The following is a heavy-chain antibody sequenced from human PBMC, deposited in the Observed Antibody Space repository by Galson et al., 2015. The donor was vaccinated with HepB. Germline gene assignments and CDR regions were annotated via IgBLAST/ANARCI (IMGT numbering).Heavy chain of an antibody. Sequence: SLRLSCAASGFTFRSYAMHWVRQAPGKGLEWVAVISYDGSNKYYADSVKGRFTISRDNSKNTLYLQMNSLRAEDTAVYYCARDFRVVVITLRDAFDIWGQGTMVTVSS. V-gene: IGHV3-30-3*01. CDR2: ISYDGSNK. J-gene: IGHJ3*02. D-gene: IGHD3-22*01. CDR3: ARDFRVVVITLRDAFDI. CDR1: GFTFRSYA.